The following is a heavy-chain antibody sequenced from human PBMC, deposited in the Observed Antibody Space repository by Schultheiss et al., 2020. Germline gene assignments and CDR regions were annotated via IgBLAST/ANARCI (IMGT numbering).Heavy chain of an antibody. CDR3: AHRLRVEGLDP. D-gene: IGHD2-21*01. Sequence: SGPTLVKPTQTLTLTCTFSGFSLSTSGMCVSWIRQPPGKALEWLALIYWDDDKRYSPSLKSRLTITKDTSKNQVVLTMTNMDPVDTATYYCAHRLRVEGLDPWGQGTLVTVSS. CDR2: IYWDDDK. CDR1: GFSLSTSGMC. J-gene: IGHJ5*02. V-gene: IGHV2-5*08.